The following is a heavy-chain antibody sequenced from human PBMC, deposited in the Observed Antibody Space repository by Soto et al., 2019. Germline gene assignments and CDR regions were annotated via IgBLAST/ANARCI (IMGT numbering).Heavy chain of an antibody. J-gene: IGHJ6*02. D-gene: IGHD1-26*01. CDR1: RYNFTNFY. Sequence: ASVKVSCKXSRYNFTNFYIHWLRQAPGQGLEWMGIINPSGGSTTYPQKFQGRVTMTRDTSTSTVHMELITLRSEETAVYYCARSQVGRPLDAWGPGTTGTVS. CDR3: ARSQVGRPLDA. CDR2: INPSGGST. V-gene: IGHV1-46*01.